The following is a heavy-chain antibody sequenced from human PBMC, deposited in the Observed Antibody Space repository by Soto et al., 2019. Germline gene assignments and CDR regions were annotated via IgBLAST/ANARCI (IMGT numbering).Heavy chain of an antibody. D-gene: IGHD2-8*01. J-gene: IGHJ5*02. V-gene: IGHV1-46*01. Sequence: QVQLVQSGAEVKKPGASVKISCKTSGYTFTTFYIHWVRQAPGQGFECMGRFDPGTGTTTYAQKFQGRVTMTRDTSTRTVYMDLSSLRSEDTAVYYCARGYCTTNCDGWFDPWGQGTLVTVSS. CDR1: GYTFTTFY. CDR3: ARGYCTTNCDGWFDP. CDR2: FDPGTGTT.